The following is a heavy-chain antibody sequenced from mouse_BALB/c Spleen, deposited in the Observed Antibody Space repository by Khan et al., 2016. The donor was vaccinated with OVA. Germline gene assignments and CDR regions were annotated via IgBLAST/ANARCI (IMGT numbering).Heavy chain of an antibody. Sequence: EVQLQESGPGLVKPSQSLSLTCTVTGYSITSDYAWNWIRQFPRNKLEWMGYISYSGSTSYNPSLKSRISITRDTSKNQFFLQLNSVTTEDTATYYCARYGSRYNYAMDYWGQGTAVTVSS. J-gene: IGHJ4*01. CDR1: GYSITSDYA. D-gene: IGHD2-2*01. CDR2: ISYSGST. V-gene: IGHV3-2*02. CDR3: ARYGSRYNYAMDY.